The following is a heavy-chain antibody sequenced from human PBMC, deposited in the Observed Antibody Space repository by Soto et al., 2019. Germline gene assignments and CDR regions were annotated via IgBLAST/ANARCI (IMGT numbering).Heavy chain of an antibody. V-gene: IGHV4-59*01. D-gene: IGHD4-17*01. CDR1: GGSIRGYY. J-gene: IGHJ4*02. CDR2: MYYSGSP. Sequence: QVQLQESGPGLVKPSETLSLTCSVSGGSIRGYYWGWIRQPPGKGLEWIGYMYYSGSPSYNPSLKSRVMMSVDKSKNQFSLELNSVTAADTAVYYCARCLSIKTVTGGEYFDYWGQGTLVTVSS. CDR3: ARCLSIKTVTGGEYFDY.